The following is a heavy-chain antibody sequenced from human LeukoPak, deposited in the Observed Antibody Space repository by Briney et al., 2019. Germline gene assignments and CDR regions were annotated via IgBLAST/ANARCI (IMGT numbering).Heavy chain of an antibody. CDR3: ARAGYDYVWGSSHVDY. CDR1: GFTFSNYG. Sequence: PGGSLRLSCAASGFTFSNYGMHWVRQAPGKGLEWVAVISYDGSNKYYTDSVKGRFTISRDNSKNTLYLQMNSLRAEDTAVYYCARAGYDYVWGSSHVDYWGQGTLVTVSS. V-gene: IGHV3-30*03. CDR2: ISYDGSNK. D-gene: IGHD3-16*01. J-gene: IGHJ4*02.